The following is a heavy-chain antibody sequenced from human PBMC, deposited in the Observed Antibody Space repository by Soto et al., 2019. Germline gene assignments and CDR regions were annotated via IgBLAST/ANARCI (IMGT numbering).Heavy chain of an antibody. Sequence: EVQLVESGGGLVQPGGSLRLSCAASEFTFNVYWVHWVRQAPGKGLVWVAHMNRDGTNINYADSVKGRFTISRDHAQNALYLQMNSLRVEDTAVYYCVRDRGQPDAFDIWGQGTVVTVSA. D-gene: IGHD1-1*01. CDR1: EFTFNVYW. J-gene: IGHJ3*02. CDR2: MNRDGTNI. CDR3: VRDRGQPDAFDI. V-gene: IGHV3-74*01.